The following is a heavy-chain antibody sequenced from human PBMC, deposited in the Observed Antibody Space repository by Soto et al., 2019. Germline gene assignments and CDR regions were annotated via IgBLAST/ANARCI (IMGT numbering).Heavy chain of an antibody. CDR1: GFPSGKYA. V-gene: IGHV3-23*01. D-gene: IGHD1-1*01. Sequence: EVQLLESGGGLVQPGGSLKLACAASGFPSGKYAMSWVRQAPGKGLEWVAPTGGGIGPYYADSVKGRFTISQDNPRDTMYLQMNSLRAEDTGIYYCAKMPDGVNSNSPYLWGPGTLVTVSP. CDR2: TGGGIGP. CDR3: AKMPDGVNSNSPYL. J-gene: IGHJ4*02.